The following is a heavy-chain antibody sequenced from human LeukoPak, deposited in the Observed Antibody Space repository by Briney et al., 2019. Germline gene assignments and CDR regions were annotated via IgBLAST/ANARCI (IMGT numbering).Heavy chain of an antibody. V-gene: IGHV4-59*01. CDR1: GGSISSYY. D-gene: IGHD2-15*01. J-gene: IGHJ5*02. Sequence: PSETLSLTCTVSGGSISSYYWSWIRQSPGMGLEWIGSIYYNGATDYNPSLKSRVTISADTSNNQFSLRLRSVTAADTAVYYCARGLVVVAATTFDPWGQGTLVTVSS. CDR3: ARGLVVVAATTFDP. CDR2: IYYNGAT.